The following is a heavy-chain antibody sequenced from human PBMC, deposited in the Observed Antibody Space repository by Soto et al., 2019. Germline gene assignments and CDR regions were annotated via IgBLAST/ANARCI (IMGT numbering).Heavy chain of an antibody. Sequence: QVQLQESGPGLVKPSQTLSLTCTVSGGSISSGDYYWSWIRQPPGKGLEWIGYIYYSGSTYYNPCLKSRVTISVDTSKNQFSLKLSSVTAADTAVYYCAREITMVRGVVYWFDPWGLGTLVTVSS. CDR1: GGSISSGDYY. V-gene: IGHV4-30-4*01. CDR2: IYYSGST. CDR3: AREITMVRGVVYWFDP. D-gene: IGHD3-10*01. J-gene: IGHJ5*02.